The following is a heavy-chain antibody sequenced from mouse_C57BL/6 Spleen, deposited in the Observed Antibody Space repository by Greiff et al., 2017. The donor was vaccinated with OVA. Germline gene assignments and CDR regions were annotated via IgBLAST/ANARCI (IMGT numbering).Heavy chain of an antibody. J-gene: IGHJ3*01. CDR2: ISYDGSN. CDR1: GYSITSGYY. V-gene: IGHV3-6*01. CDR3: ARVGSSGLFAY. D-gene: IGHD3-2*02. Sequence: VQLQQSGPGLVKPSQSLSLTCSVTGYSITSGYYWNWIRQFPGNKLEWMGYISYDGSNNYNPSLKNRISITRDTSKNQFFLKLNSVTTEDTATYYCARVGSSGLFAYWGQGTLVTVSA.